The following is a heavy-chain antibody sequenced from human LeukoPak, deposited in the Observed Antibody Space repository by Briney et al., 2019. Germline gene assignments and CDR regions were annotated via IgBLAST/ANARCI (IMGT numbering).Heavy chain of an antibody. J-gene: IGHJ6*03. D-gene: IGHD5-24*01. CDR2: ISYDGSNK. CDR1: GFTFSSYA. Sequence: GGSLRLFCAACGFTFSSYAMQWVRQAPGRGVEGVAVISYDGSNKYYADSVKGRFTISRDNSKHTLYLQMNSLRAEDTAVYYCARDAGEGLQENYMDVWGKGTTVTVSS. CDR3: ARDAGEGLQENYMDV. V-gene: IGHV3-30*04.